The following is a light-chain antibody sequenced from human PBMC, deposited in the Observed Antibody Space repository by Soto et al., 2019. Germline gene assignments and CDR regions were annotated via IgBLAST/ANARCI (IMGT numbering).Light chain of an antibody. CDR2: KAS. CDR1: QSIDTW. CDR3: QQYNSYRA. V-gene: IGKV1-5*03. Sequence: DIQMTQSPSTLSASVGDRVTITCRASQSIDTWLAWHQQKPGQVPKLLISKASSLDSGVPSRFSGNGPGTEFTLTISSLQPDDSATYYCQQYNSYRAFGQGTKVDIK. J-gene: IGKJ1*01.